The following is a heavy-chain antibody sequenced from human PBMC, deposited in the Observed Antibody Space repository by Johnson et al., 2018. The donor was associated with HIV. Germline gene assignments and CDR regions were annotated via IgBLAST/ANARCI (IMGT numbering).Heavy chain of an antibody. CDR1: GFTFSNFP. D-gene: IGHD3-22*01. CDR3: ARGGARSSGYYSAFDI. CDR2: ISYDGSNK. J-gene: IGHJ3*02. V-gene: IGHV3-30*04. Sequence: VQLVESGGGLVQPGGSLRLSCAASGFTFSNFPMHWVRQAPGKGLEWVAVISYDGSNKYYADSVKGRFTISRDNSKNTLYLQMNSLRAEDTAVYYCARGGARSSGYYSAFDIWGQGTMVTVSS.